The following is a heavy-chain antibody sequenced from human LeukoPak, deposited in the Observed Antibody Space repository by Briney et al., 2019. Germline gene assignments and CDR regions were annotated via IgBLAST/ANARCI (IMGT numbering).Heavy chain of an antibody. CDR1: GFTVSSKY. CDR2: IYSGGSGGST. J-gene: IGHJ4*02. CDR3: AKDNRGEYGSTWYCDY. D-gene: IGHD6-13*01. Sequence: GGSLRLSCAASGFTVSSKYMNWVRQAPGKGLEGVSVIYSGGSGGSTYYADSVKGRFTISRDNSKNTLYLQMNSLRAEDTAVYYCAKDNRGEYGSTWYCDYWGQGTLVTVSS. V-gene: IGHV3-53*01.